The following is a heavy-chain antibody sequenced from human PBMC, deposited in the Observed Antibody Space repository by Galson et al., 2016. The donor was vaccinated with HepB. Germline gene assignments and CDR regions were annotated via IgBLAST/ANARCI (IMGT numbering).Heavy chain of an antibody. V-gene: IGHV4-4*02. CDR1: GGSISSDYW. CDR2: MYHSGRT. Sequence: SETLSLTCVVSGGSISSDYWWTWVRQSPGKGLEWIGEMYHSGRTNFNPSPKSRVTMSVDKSKNQFSLNLGSVTAADTAVYYCARGAPLRFDPWGQGTLVTVSS. D-gene: IGHD3-9*01. J-gene: IGHJ5*02. CDR3: ARGAPLRFDP.